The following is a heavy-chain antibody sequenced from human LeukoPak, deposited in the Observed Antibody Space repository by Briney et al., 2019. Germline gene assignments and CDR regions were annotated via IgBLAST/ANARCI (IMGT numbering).Heavy chain of an antibody. CDR2: ISGSGGST. Sequence: HAGGSLRLSCAASGFTFSSYAMSWVRQAPGKGLEWVSAISGSGGSTYYADSVKGRFTISRDNSKNTLYLQMNSLRAEDTAVYYCAKLKPLVGLRFLEWFPPYYFDYWGQGTLVTVSS. CDR1: GFTFSSYA. V-gene: IGHV3-23*01. D-gene: IGHD3-3*01. J-gene: IGHJ4*02. CDR3: AKLKPLVGLRFLEWFPPYYFDY.